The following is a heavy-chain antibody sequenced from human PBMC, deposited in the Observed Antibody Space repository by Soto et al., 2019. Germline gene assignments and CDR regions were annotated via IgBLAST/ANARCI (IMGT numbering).Heavy chain of an antibody. CDR3: ARFGLDYGMDV. Sequence: PSETLSLGCTVSGGSISGDYWCWTRQPAGKGLEWIGRFYPSGKTNYNPSLQSRPTMSADKSRNKFSLNLTYVTAAEQGVYYSARFGLDYGMDVWGQGTTVTVSS. CDR2: FYPSGKT. V-gene: IGHV4-4*07. J-gene: IGHJ6*02. CDR1: GGSISGDY. D-gene: IGHD3-10*01.